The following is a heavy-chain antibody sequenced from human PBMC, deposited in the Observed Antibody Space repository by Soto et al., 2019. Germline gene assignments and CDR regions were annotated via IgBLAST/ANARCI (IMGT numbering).Heavy chain of an antibody. V-gene: IGHV4-59*01. J-gene: IGHJ5*02. D-gene: IGHD6-19*01. CDR1: GGSISSYY. CDR3: ARVQGIAVAGTPWFDP. CDR2: NYYSGST. Sequence: SETLSLTCTVSGGSISSYYWSWIRQPPGKGLEWIGYNYYSGSTNYNPSLKSRVTISVDTSKNQFSLKLSSVTAADTAVYYCARVQGIAVAGTPWFDPWGQGTLVTVSS.